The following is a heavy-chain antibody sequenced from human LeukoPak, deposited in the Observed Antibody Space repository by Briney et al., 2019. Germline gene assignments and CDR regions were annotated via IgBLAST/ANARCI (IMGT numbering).Heavy chain of an antibody. J-gene: IGHJ4*02. CDR2: VSSSGGST. V-gene: IGHV3-23*01. CDR1: GFTFSTYA. D-gene: IGHD5-24*01. CDR3: AKRGMTTIKEGFDY. Sequence: GGSLRLSCAASGFTFSTYAMSWVRQAPGKGLQWVSAVSSSGGSTYYADSVKGRFTISRDNSKNTLYLQMNSLSAEDTAVYYCAKRGMTTIKEGFDYWGQGTLVTVSS.